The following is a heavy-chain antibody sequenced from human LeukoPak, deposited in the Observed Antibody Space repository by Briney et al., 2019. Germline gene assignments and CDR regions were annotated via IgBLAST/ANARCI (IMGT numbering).Heavy chain of an antibody. V-gene: IGHV4-4*02. Sequence: SETLSLTCAVSGVSISSSNWWSWVRQPPGKGLEWIGEIYHSGSTNYNPSLKSRVTISVDKSKNQFSLKLSSVTAADTAVYYCARVFAAAGTDIPEYFQHWGQGTLVTVSS. CDR2: IYHSGST. CDR3: ARVFAAAGTDIPEYFQH. J-gene: IGHJ1*01. CDR1: GVSISSSNW. D-gene: IGHD6-13*01.